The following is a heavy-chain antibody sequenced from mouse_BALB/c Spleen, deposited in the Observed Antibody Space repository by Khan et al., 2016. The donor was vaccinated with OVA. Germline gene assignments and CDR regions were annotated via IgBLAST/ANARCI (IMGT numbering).Heavy chain of an antibody. Sequence: QVQLKESGPGLVAPSQSLSITCTISGFSLTNYGVHWVRQPPGKGLEWLVVIWSDGSTTYNSALKSRLTISKDNSKSQVFLKMNSLQSEDTAVYFCASQPYYHYSLMNDWGKGTSVTVSS. CDR1: GFSLTNYG. V-gene: IGHV2-6-1*01. D-gene: IGHD2-4*01. CDR3: ASQPYYHYSLMND. CDR2: IWSDGST. J-gene: IGHJ4*01.